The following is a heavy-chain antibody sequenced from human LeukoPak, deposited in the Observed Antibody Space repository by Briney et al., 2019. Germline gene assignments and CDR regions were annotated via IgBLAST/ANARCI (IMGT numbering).Heavy chain of an antibody. D-gene: IGHD3-10*01. CDR3: ARDPGWTGIDY. V-gene: IGHV3-66*01. CDR1: GFTVSSNY. J-gene: IGHJ4*02. Sequence: PGGSLRLSCAASGFTVSSNYMTWVRQAPGKGLEWVSLIYSGGSTYYADSVKGRFTISRDNAKNSLYLQMNSLRDEDTAVYYCARDPGWTGIDYWGQGTLVTVSS. CDR2: IYSGGST.